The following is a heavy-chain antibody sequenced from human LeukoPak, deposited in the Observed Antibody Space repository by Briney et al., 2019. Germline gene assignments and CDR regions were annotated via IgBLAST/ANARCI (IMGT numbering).Heavy chain of an antibody. Sequence: SETLSLTCTVSGGSISGYYWSWIRQPPGKGLEWIGEINHSGSTNYNPSLKSRVTISVDTSKNQFSLKLSSVTAADTAVYYCARGHYFDYWGQGTLVTVSS. CDR3: ARGHYFDY. V-gene: IGHV4-34*01. CDR2: INHSGST. J-gene: IGHJ4*02. CDR1: GGSISGYY.